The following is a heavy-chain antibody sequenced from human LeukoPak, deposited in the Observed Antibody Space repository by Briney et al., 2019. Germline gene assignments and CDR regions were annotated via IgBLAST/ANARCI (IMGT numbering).Heavy chain of an antibody. CDR1: VYRFISNY. D-gene: IGHD2-21*02. CDR2: MHPGNGNI. Sequence: ASVTVSFKASVYRFISNYIQWVRQAPGLGPEWVGWMHPGNGNIRYAEKFQGRVTMTRDTSINTAYLDLNSLRSDDTAVYYCAREGSYCVGGDCYSFDFWGRGTLITVSS. CDR3: AREGSYCVGGDCYSFDF. V-gene: IGHV1-2*02. J-gene: IGHJ4*02.